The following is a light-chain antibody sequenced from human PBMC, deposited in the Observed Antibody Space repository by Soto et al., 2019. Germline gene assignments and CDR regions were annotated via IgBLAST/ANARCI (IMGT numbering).Light chain of an antibody. J-gene: IGKJ4*01. Sequence: EIVLKQSPATLSLYTGERATLSCRASQSVSSYLAWYQQKPGQAPRLLIYGASNRATGIPDRFSGSGSGTDFTLTISRLEPEDFATYYCQQYGSSPLTFGGGTKV. CDR1: QSVSSY. V-gene: IGKV3-20*01. CDR2: GAS. CDR3: QQYGSSPLT.